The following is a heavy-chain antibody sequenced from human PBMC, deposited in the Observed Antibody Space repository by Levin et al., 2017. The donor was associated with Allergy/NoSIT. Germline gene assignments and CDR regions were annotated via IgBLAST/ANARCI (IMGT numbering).Heavy chain of an antibody. CDR2: ISGSGDKA. Sequence: GESLKISCAASGFTFSGDTMYWARQAPGKGLEWVAVISGSGDKAYYANSVKGRFTISRDNSKNTLYLQMNSLRVDDTAVYYCARDRSGAWCIGHWGQGTLVTVSS. J-gene: IGHJ4*02. CDR1: GFTFSGDT. V-gene: IGHV3-30-3*01. D-gene: IGHD3-3*01. CDR3: ARDRSGAWCIGH.